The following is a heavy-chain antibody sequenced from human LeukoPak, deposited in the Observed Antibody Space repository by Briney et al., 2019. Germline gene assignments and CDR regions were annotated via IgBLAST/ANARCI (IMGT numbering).Heavy chain of an antibody. D-gene: IGHD2-8*01. CDR1: GFTFSNYG. CDR2: IRYDGSNQ. Sequence: GGSLRLSYAASGFTFSNYGLHWVRQAPGKGLEWVSFIRYDGSNQYYTDSVKGRFTISRDNSKSTLYLQMNSLRTEDTAMYYCAKGAPNLPDYWGQGTLVTVSS. CDR3: AKGAPNLPDY. V-gene: IGHV3-30*02. J-gene: IGHJ4*02.